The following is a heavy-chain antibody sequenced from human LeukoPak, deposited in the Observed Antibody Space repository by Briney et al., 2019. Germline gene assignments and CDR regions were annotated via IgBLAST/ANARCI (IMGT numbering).Heavy chain of an antibody. D-gene: IGHD3-10*01. CDR1: GDCFTGYY. CDR2: INPYSGGT. Sequence: ASVKVSCKASGDCFTGYYMHGVRQAPGNGLEWMGWINPYSGGTNYAQKVQGRVTMTRDTSISTAYMELSSLRSEDTAVYYCASLDGDSVFSYWGQGTLVTVSS. J-gene: IGHJ4*02. CDR3: ASLDGDSVFSY. V-gene: IGHV1-2*02.